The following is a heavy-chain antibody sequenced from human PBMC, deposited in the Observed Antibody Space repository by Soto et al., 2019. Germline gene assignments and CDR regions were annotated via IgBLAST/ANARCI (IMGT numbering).Heavy chain of an antibody. D-gene: IGHD6-19*01. Sequence: QVQLVESGGGVVQPGRSLRLSCAASGFTFSSYGMHWVRQAPGKGLEWVAVISYDGSNKYYADSVKGRFTISRDNSKNSLYLQMNSLRAEDTAVYYCVAVAAGGQGTLVTVSS. CDR2: ISYDGSNK. CDR1: GFTFSSYG. J-gene: IGHJ4*02. CDR3: VAVAA. V-gene: IGHV3-30*03.